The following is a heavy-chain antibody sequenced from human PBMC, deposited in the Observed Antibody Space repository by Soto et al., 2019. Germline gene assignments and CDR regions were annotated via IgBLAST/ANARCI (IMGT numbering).Heavy chain of an antibody. CDR3: ARGFTSPHNNWFDP. CDR2: ISSSSSYI. Sequence: PGGSLRLSCAASGFTFSSYSMNWVRQAPGKGLEWVSSISSSSSYIYYADSVKGRFTISRDNAKNSLYLQMNSLRAEDTAVYYCARGFTSPHNNWFDPWGQGTLVTVSS. V-gene: IGHV3-21*01. CDR1: GFTFSSYS. D-gene: IGHD3-10*01. J-gene: IGHJ5*02.